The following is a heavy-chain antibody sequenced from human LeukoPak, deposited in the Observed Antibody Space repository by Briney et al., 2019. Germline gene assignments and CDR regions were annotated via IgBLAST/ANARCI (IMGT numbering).Heavy chain of an antibody. CDR3: AKAISSSFDY. CDR1: GFTFSSYA. Sequence: GGSLRLSCAASGFTFSSYAMSWVRQTPGKGLEWVSTISGSGGGSTYYADSVKGRFSISRDNSKNTLYLQMNSLRAEDTAVYYCAKAISSSFDYWGQGTLVTVPS. J-gene: IGHJ4*02. CDR2: ISGSGGGST. V-gene: IGHV3-23*01. D-gene: IGHD6-6*01.